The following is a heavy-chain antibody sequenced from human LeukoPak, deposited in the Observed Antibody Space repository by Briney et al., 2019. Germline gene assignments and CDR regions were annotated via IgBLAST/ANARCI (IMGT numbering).Heavy chain of an antibody. CDR1: GYTFTGYY. D-gene: IGHD5-12*01. V-gene: IGHV1-2*02. CDR3: ARGRIYSGYDALGY. CDR2: INPNNGGT. J-gene: IGHJ4*02. Sequence: ASVKVSCKASGYTFTGYYMHWVRQAPGQGLEWMGWINPNNGGTNFAQKFQGRVTMTRNTSISTAYMELSSLKSEDTAVYYCARGRIYSGYDALGYWGQGTRVTVSS.